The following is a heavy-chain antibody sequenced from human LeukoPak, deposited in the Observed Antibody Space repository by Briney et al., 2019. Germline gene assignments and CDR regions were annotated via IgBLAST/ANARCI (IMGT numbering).Heavy chain of an antibody. D-gene: IGHD6-19*01. CDR3: ANELSSVAGTDFRAYFDY. CDR1: GFTFSSYG. Sequence: GGSLRLSCAASGFTFSSYGMHWVRQAPGKGLEWVAVISYDGSNKYYADSVKGRFTISRDNSKNTLYLQMNSLRAEDTAVYYCANELSSVAGTDFRAYFDYWGQGTLVTVSS. J-gene: IGHJ4*02. V-gene: IGHV3-30*18. CDR2: ISYDGSNK.